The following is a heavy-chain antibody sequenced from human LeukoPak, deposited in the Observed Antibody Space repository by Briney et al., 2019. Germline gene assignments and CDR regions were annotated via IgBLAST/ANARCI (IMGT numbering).Heavy chain of an antibody. Sequence: GGSLRLSCAASGFAFSSYAMSWVRQAPGKGLEWVSSIISSGGVTYYADSLKGRFTISRDNSKNTVYLQMDSLRAEDSAVYYCAKNAGYSYGLYYFDCWGQGTLVTVSS. CDR3: AKNAGYSYGLYYFDC. CDR2: IISSGGVT. CDR1: GFAFSSYA. V-gene: IGHV3-23*01. J-gene: IGHJ4*02. D-gene: IGHD5-18*01.